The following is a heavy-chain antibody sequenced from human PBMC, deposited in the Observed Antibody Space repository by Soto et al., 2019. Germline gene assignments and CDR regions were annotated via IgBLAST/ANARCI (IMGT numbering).Heavy chain of an antibody. V-gene: IGHV5-51*01. CDR1: GYSFSSDW. CDR2: IYPGDSDT. J-gene: IGHJ4*02. Sequence: PGESLQISCKGSGYSFSSDWIGWVRQMPGKGLEWMGIIYPGDSDTRYSPSFQGQVTISADKSISTAYLQWSSLKASDTAMYYCARSGRYYYGSGSYYYWGQGTLVTVSS. D-gene: IGHD3-10*01. CDR3: ARSGRYYYGSGSYYY.